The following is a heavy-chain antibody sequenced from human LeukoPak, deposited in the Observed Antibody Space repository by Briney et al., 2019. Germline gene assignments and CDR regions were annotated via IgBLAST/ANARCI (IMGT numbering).Heavy chain of an antibody. D-gene: IGHD1-26*01. CDR3: ARDEVGVGATHDY. CDR1: GFTFSSYW. J-gene: IGHJ4*02. CDR2: ISKDGSST. Sequence: GGSLRLTCAASGFTFSSYWMHWVRQAPGKGLVWVSRISKDGSSTYYADSVKGRFTISRDNAKNTLYLQMNSLRAEDTAVYYCARDEVGVGATHDYWGQGTLVTVSS. V-gene: IGHV3-74*01.